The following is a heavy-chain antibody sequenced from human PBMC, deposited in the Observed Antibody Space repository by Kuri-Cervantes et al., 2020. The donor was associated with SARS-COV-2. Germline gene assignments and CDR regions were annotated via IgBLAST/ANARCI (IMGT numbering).Heavy chain of an antibody. Sequence: GGSLRLSCAASGFTFSSYSMNWVRQAPGKGLEWVSSISSSSSYIYYADSVKGRFTISRDNAKNSLYLQMNSLRVEDTALYYCARAYGGYAFREALDSWGQGTLVTVSS. CDR3: ARAYGGYAFREALDS. CDR1: GFTFSSYS. CDR2: ISSSSSYI. J-gene: IGHJ4*02. D-gene: IGHD4-17*01. V-gene: IGHV3-21*01.